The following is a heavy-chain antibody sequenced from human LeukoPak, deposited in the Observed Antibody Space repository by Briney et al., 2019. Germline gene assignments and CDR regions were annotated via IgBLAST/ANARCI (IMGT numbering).Heavy chain of an antibody. D-gene: IGHD6-19*01. CDR2: IYHSGST. J-gene: IGHJ4*02. CDR1: GGSISSSNW. V-gene: IGHV4-4*02. Sequence: SETLSLTCAVSGGSISSSNWWSWVRQPPGKGLEWIGEIYHSGSTNYNPSLKSRVTISVDKSKNQFSLKLSSVTAADTAVYYCARIGGSSGWYARPVVDYWGQGTLVTVSS. CDR3: ARIGGSSGWYARPVVDY.